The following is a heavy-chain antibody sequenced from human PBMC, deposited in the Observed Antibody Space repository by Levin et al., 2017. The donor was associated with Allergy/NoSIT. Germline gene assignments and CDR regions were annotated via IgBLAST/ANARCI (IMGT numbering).Heavy chain of an antibody. J-gene: IGHJ4*02. CDR3: AKKPGYSSFSDFDY. Sequence: LSLTCAASGFTFSSYAMSWVRQAPGKGLEWVSAISGSGGSTYYADSVKGRFTISRDNSKNTLYLQMNSLRAEDTAVYYCAKKPGYSSFSDFDYWGQGTLVTVSS. V-gene: IGHV3-23*01. CDR1: GFTFSSYA. D-gene: IGHD6-13*01. CDR2: ISGSGGST.